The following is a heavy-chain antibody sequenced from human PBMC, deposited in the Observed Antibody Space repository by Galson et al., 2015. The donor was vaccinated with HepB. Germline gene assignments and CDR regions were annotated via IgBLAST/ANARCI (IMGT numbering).Heavy chain of an antibody. J-gene: IGHJ6*03. CDR1: GFIFDDSG. V-gene: IGHV3-20*04. CDR3: VRGGFWSGYLGLDYYYFYYMDV. D-gene: IGHD3-3*01. CDR2: ISRNGDLT. Sequence: SLRLSCAASGFIFDDSGMSWVRQSPRKRLEWVSGISRNGDLTAYADSVKGRLTLSRDHAKNSLYLQMNSLRADDTALYYCVRGGFWSGYLGLDYYYFYYMDVWGKGTTVTVSS.